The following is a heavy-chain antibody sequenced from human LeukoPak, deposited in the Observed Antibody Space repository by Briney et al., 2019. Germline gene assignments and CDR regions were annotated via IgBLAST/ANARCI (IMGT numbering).Heavy chain of an antibody. J-gene: IGHJ4*02. D-gene: IGHD3-22*01. CDR2: IHYSGST. V-gene: IGHV4-59*01. CDR3: ARSSSGYFLAPYDY. Sequence: SETLSLTCTVSGGSISSYYWSWIRQPPGKGLEWIGYIHYSGSTNYNPSLKSRVTISVDTSKNQFSLKLSSVTAADTAVYYCARSSSGYFLAPYDYWGQGTLVTVSS. CDR1: GGSISSYY.